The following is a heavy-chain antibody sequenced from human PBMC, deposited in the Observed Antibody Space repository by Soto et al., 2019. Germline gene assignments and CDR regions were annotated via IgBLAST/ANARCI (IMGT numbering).Heavy chain of an antibody. V-gene: IGHV4-34*01. J-gene: IGHJ5*02. CDR2: INHSGST. CDR3: ARGVDTAMVRIWFDP. CDR1: GGSFSGYY. Sequence: SETLSLTCAVYGGSFSGYYWSWIRQPPGKGLEWIGEINHSGSTNYNPSLKSRVTISVDTSKNQFSPKLSSVTAADTAVYYCARGVDTAMVRIWFDPWGQGTLVTVSS. D-gene: IGHD5-18*01.